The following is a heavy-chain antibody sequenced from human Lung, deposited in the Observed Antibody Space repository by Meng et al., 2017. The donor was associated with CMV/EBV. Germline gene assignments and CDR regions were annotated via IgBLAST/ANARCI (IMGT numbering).Heavy chain of an antibody. J-gene: IGHJ4*02. CDR1: GFTFSSSS. CDR3: ARSRSFDY. CDR2: ISSSSSEI. V-gene: IGHV3-21*01. Sequence: GEXXKISCVAPGFTFSSSSMNWVRQAPGKGLEWVSGISSSSSEIHYADSVKGRFTISRDNAKNSLYLQMNSLRAEDTAVYYCARSRSFDYWGQGKVVTGAS.